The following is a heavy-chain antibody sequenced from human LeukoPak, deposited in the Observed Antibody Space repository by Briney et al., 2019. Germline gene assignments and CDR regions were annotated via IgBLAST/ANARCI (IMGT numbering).Heavy chain of an antibody. V-gene: IGHV3-48*04. Sequence: GGSLRLSCAASGFTFSSYSMNWVRQAPGKGLEWLSYISSNSSSIYYADSVKGRFTISRDNAKKSLDLQMNSLRAEDTAVYYCARGGGRGRTGFHYWRQGTLVTVSS. D-gene: IGHD3-16*01. CDR3: ARGGGRGRTGFHY. CDR1: GFTFSSYS. J-gene: IGHJ4*02. CDR2: ISSNSSSI.